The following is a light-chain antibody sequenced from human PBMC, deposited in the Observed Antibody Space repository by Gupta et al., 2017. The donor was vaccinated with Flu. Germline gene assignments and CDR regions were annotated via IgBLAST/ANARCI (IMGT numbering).Light chain of an antibody. Sequence: SVTISCTGSSSDVGGYDYVSWNHQHPGTDPILIIYEVKKRPAGVPDRFSGSKSGNTASLTVSGLVAEDEDDYYCCAYGGSKVFGGGTKPTVL. CDR1: SSDVGGYDY. CDR2: EVK. V-gene: IGLV2-8*01. J-gene: IGLJ2*01. CDR3: CAYGGSKV.